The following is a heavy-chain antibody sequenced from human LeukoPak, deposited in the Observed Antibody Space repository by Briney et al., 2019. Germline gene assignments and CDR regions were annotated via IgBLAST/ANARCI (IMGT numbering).Heavy chain of an antibody. CDR1: GGSFSGYY. CDR3: ASGLTYYGSGSSWFDP. D-gene: IGHD3-10*01. J-gene: IGHJ5*02. V-gene: IGHV4-34*01. Sequence: SETLSLTCAVYGGSFSGYYWSWIRQPPGKGLEWIGEINHSGSTNYNPSLKSRVTISVDTSKNQFSLKLSSVTAADTAVYYCASGLTYYGSGSSWFDPWGQGTLVTVSS. CDR2: INHSGST.